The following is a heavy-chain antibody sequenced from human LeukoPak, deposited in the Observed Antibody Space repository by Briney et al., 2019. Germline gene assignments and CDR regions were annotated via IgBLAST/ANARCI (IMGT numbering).Heavy chain of an antibody. V-gene: IGHV3-23*01. CDR1: GFTFSNYA. CDR2: IGGSGVHT. CDR3: AKDRMVTTGLGALDI. Sequence: GGSLRLSCAASGFTFSNYAMSWVRQAPGKGLEWVSAIGGSGVHTYYADSAKGRFTISRDNSKSTLHLQMNNLRGEDTAVYYCAKDRMVTTGLGALDIWGPGTMVTVSS. D-gene: IGHD4-17*01. J-gene: IGHJ3*02.